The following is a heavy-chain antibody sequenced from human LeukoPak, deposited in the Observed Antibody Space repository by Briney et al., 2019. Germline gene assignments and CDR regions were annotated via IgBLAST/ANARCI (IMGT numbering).Heavy chain of an antibody. CDR1: GGSISSSSYY. V-gene: IGHV4-39*01. D-gene: IGHD3-16*01. CDR2: IYYSGST. Sequence: SETLSLTCTVSGGSISSSSYYWGWLRQPPGKGLEWIGSIYYSGSTYYNPSLKSRVTISVDTSKNQFSLKLSSVTAADTAVYYCAGTPYVWGSCLDYWGQGTLVTVSS. J-gene: IGHJ4*02. CDR3: AGTPYVWGSCLDY.